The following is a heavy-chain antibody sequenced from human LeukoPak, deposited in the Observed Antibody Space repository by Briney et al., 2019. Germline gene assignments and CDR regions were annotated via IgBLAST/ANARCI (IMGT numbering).Heavy chain of an antibody. CDR1: GYTFTGYY. CDR3: ATALGDYYETSVFQDY. D-gene: IGHD3-22*01. Sequence: GASVKVSCKASGYTFTGYYIHWVRQAPGQGLEWMGWISPRSGVTNYAQKFQGRVTMTRDTSISTAYMELSSLKSDDTDVFYCATALGDYYETSVFQDYWGQRTLVTVSS. V-gene: IGHV1-2*02. J-gene: IGHJ4*02. CDR2: ISPRSGVT.